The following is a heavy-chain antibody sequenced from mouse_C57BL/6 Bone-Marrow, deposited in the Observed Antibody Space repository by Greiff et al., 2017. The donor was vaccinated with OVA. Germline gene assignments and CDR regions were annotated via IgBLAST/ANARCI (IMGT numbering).Heavy chain of an antibody. CDR1: GYTFTDYY. CDR2: INPNNGGT. J-gene: IGHJ1*03. Sequence: EVQLQQSGPELVKPGASVKISCKASGYTFTDYYMNWVKQSHGKSLEWIGDINPNNGGTSYNQKFKGKATLTVDKSSSTAYMELRSLTSEDSAVYYCARTPIYYYGHWYFDVWGTGTTVTVSS. D-gene: IGHD1-1*01. CDR3: ARTPIYYYGHWYFDV. V-gene: IGHV1-26*01.